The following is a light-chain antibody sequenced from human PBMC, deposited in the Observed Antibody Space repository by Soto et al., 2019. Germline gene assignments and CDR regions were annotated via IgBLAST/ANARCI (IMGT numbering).Light chain of an antibody. CDR2: EVS. CDR1: SSDVGGYNY. V-gene: IGLV2-8*01. Sequence: QSALTQPPSAAGSPGQAVTISCTGTSSDVGGYNYVSWYQQHPGKAPKLMIYEVSKRPSGVPDRFSGSKSGNTASLTVSVLQAEDEADYYCSSYAGSNVVVFGGGTKLTV. J-gene: IGLJ2*01. CDR3: SSYAGSNVVV.